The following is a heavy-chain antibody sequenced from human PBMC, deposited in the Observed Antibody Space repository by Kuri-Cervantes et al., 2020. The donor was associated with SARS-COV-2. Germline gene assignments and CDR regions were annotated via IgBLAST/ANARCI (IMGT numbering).Heavy chain of an antibody. CDR3: ARDKRSLDFWSGYYSTRTRYWYFDL. V-gene: IGHV3-53*01. D-gene: IGHD3-3*01. CDR1: GFTVSSNY. CDR2: IYSGGST. Sequence: ETLSLTCAVSGFTVSSNYMSWVRQAPGKGLEWVSVIYSGGSTYYADSVKGRFTISRDNSKNTLYLQMNSLRAEDTAVYYCARDKRSLDFWSGYYSTRTRYWYFDLWGRGTLVTVSS. J-gene: IGHJ2*01.